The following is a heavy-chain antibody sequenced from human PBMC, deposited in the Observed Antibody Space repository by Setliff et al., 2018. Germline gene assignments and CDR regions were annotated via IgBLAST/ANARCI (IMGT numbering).Heavy chain of an antibody. CDR1: GYTFTSYD. D-gene: IGHD3-3*01. J-gene: IGHJ4*02. Sequence: ASVKVSCKASGYTFTSYDINWVRQATGQGLEWMGWMNPNSGNTGYAQKFQGRVTITRNTSISTAYMELSSLRSEDTAVYYCARGGGQIHYDFWSGYYLVAVNYWGQGTLVTVSS. V-gene: IGHV1-8*03. CDR2: MNPNSGNT. CDR3: ARGGGQIHYDFWSGYYLVAVNY.